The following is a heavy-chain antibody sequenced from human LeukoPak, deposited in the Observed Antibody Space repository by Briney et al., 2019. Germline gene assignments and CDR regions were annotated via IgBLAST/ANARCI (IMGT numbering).Heavy chain of an antibody. V-gene: IGHV3-7*01. CDR3: ARDFSSGYYDRDRTSFDY. Sequence: GGSPRLSCAASEFTFSSYWMTWVRQAPGKGLEWVANIKQDGSEKYYVDSVKGRFTISRDNAKNSLYLQMNSLRAEDTAVYYCARDFSSGYYDRDRTSFDYWGQGTLVTVSS. CDR2: IKQDGSEK. CDR1: EFTFSSYW. J-gene: IGHJ4*02. D-gene: IGHD3-22*01.